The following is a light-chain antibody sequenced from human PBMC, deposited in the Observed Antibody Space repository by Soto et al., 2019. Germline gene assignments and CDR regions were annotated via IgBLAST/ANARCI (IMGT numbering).Light chain of an antibody. V-gene: IGLV1-51*01. CDR2: DDT. CDR1: SSNIGNNY. J-gene: IGLJ2*01. Sequence: QSVLTQPPSVSAAPGQKVTISCSGSSSNIGNNYVSWYQQLPGTAPKLLIYDDTNRPSGIPDRFSGSKSGTSATLGITGLQTGDEADYYCATFDSSLSAVLFGGGTKLTVL. CDR3: ATFDSSLSAVL.